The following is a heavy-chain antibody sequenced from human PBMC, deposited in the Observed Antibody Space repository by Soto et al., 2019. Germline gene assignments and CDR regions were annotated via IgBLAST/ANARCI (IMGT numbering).Heavy chain of an antibody. CDR2: IIPIFGTA. CDR3: ARARYYYDSSEAYYFDY. CDR1: GGTFSSYA. J-gene: IGHJ4*02. V-gene: IGHV1-69*13. D-gene: IGHD3-22*01. Sequence: SVKVSCKASGGTFSSYAISWVRQAPGQGLEWMGGIIPIFGTANYAQKFQGRVTITADESTSTAYMELSSLRSEDTAVYYCARARYYYDSSEAYYFDYWGQGTLVTVSS.